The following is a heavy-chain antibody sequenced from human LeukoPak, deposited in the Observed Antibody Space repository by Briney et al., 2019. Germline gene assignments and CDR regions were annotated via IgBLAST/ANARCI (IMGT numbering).Heavy chain of an antibody. Sequence: GGSERLSCAASGFTFSNYAMSWVRQAPGKGLEWVSAISSSGDNTYYADSVRGGFTISRDNSKDTLYLQMNNLRAVDTAVYYCAKDGRYYFGSGGYPFYSGGQGTGDTVSS. CDR2: ISSSGDNT. V-gene: IGHV3-23*01. CDR1: GFTFSNYA. J-gene: IGHJ5*01. CDR3: AKDGRYYFGSGGYPFYS. D-gene: IGHD3-10*01.